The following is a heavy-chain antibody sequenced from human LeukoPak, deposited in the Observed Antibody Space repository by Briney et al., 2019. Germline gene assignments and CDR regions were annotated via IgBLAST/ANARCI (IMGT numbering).Heavy chain of an antibody. J-gene: IGHJ6*02. V-gene: IGHV3-21*01. Sequence: PGGSLRLSCAASGFTFSSYSMNWVRQAPGKGLEWVSSISSSSSYIYYADSVKGRFTISRDNAKNSLYLQMNSLRAEDTAVYYCARDVSYCSSTSCYGYYYYGMDVWGQGTTVTVSS. CDR1: GFTFSSYS. CDR3: ARDVSYCSSTSCYGYYYYGMDV. CDR2: ISSSSSYI. D-gene: IGHD2-2*01.